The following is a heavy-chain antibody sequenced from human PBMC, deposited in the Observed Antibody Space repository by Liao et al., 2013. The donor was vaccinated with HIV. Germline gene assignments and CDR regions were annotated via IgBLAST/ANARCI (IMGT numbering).Heavy chain of an antibody. Sequence: QVQLQESGPGLVKPSQTLSLTCTVSGASITSGTYYWSWIRQPAGKGLEWIGRFYSSGSTNYSPSFKSRVTISVDTSKNQFSLNLNSVTAADTAMYYCARAHLRSFEPDWFDPSGPTESWSPSPQ. CDR2: FYSSGST. J-gene: IGHJ5*02. V-gene: IGHV4-61*02. CDR3: ARAHLRSFEPDWFDP. CDR1: GASITSGTYY. D-gene: IGHD3-9*01.